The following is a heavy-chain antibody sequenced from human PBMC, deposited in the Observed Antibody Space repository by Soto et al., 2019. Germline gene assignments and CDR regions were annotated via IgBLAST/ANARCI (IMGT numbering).Heavy chain of an antibody. J-gene: IGHJ4*02. CDR3: ETAKGSRYFDWFPYHPIEY. CDR2: MNPNSGNT. D-gene: IGHD3-9*01. V-gene: IGHV1-8*01. CDR1: GYTFTSYD. Sequence: ASVKVSCKASGYTFTSYDINWVRQATGQGLEWMGWMNPNSGNTGYAQKFPGRVTMTRNPYISTAYMELSSLRSEDTGVYYCETAKGSRYFDWFPYHPIEYWGQGTLVNVSS.